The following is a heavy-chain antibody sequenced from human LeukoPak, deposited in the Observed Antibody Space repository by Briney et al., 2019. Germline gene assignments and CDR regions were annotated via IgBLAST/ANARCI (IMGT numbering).Heavy chain of an antibody. D-gene: IGHD2-2*01. CDR2: VKSKSDGQTT. J-gene: IGHJ5*02. Sequence: GGSLRLSCAASGFTFSSYAMSWVRQAPGKGLEWVGRVKSKSDGQTTDYAAPVKGRFTISREDSKNTLYLQMNSMKTEDTAVYYRTTVRYCSRTSCSMGTDLFDPWGQGTLVTVSS. CDR3: TTVRYCSRTSCSMGTDLFDP. CDR1: GFTFSSYA. V-gene: IGHV3-15*01.